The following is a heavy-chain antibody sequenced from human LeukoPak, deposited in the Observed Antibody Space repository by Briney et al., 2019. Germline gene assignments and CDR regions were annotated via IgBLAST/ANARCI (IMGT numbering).Heavy chain of an antibody. Sequence: GRSLRLSCAASGFTFSSYGMLWVRQAPGKGLEWVAVIWYDGSNKYYADSVKGRFTISRDNSKNTLYLQMNSLRAEDTAVYYCARTRQQLAQLDYWGQGTLVTVSS. D-gene: IGHD6-13*01. V-gene: IGHV3-33*01. CDR1: GFTFSSYG. CDR3: ARTRQQLAQLDY. CDR2: IWYDGSNK. J-gene: IGHJ4*02.